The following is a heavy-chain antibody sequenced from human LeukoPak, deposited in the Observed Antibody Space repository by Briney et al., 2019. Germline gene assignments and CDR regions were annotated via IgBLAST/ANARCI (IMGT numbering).Heavy chain of an antibody. CDR3: ARPYYYDSSGYYYDDY. D-gene: IGHD3-22*01. V-gene: IGHV4-34*01. CDR2: INHSGST. J-gene: IGHJ4*02. CDR1: GGSFSGYY. Sequence: SETLSLTCAVYGGSFSGYYWSRIRQPPGKGLEWIGEINHSGSTNYNPSLKSRVTISVDTSKNQFSLKLSSVTAADTAVYYCARPYYYDSSGYYYDDYWGQGTLVTVSS.